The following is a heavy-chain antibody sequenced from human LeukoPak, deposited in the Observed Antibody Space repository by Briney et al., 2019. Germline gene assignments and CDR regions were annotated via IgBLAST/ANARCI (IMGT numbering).Heavy chain of an antibody. J-gene: IGHJ4*02. CDR1: GFPFSSYA. V-gene: IGHV3-23*01. CDR3: ARGNNGVGYSYGFGNYFDY. CDR2: ISGSGGST. D-gene: IGHD5-18*01. Sequence: GSLRLSCAASGFPFSSYAMSWVRRAPGKGLEWVSAISGSGGSTFHADSVQGRFTVSRDNSKNTLYLQMNSLRAEDTAVYYCARGNNGVGYSYGFGNYFDYWGQGTLVTVSS.